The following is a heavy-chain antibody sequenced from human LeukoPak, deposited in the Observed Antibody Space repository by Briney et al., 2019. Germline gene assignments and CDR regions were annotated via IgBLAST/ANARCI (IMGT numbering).Heavy chain of an antibody. CDR3: ARDGSGWTLYYYGMDV. D-gene: IGHD6-19*01. CDR1: GYTFTSYA. CDR2: INTNTGNP. Sequence: ASVKVSCKASGYTFTSYAMNWVRQAPGQGLEWMGWINTNTGNPTYAQGFTGRFVFSLDTSVSTAYLQISSLKAADTAVYYCARDGSGWTLYYYGMDVWGQGTTVTVSS. V-gene: IGHV7-4-1*02. J-gene: IGHJ6*02.